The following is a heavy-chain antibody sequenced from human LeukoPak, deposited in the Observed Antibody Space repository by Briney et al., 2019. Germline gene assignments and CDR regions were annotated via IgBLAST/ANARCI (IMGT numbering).Heavy chain of an antibody. J-gene: IGHJ5*02. V-gene: IGHV4-4*07. CDR3: ARDQAIFGVVTSFDP. Sequence: PSETLPLTCTVSGGSISSYYWSWIRQPAGKGLEWIGRIYTSGSTNYNPSLKSRVTMSVDTSKNQFSLKLSSVTAADTAVYYCARDQAIFGVVTSFDPWGQGTLVTVSS. D-gene: IGHD3-3*01. CDR2: IYTSGST. CDR1: GGSISSYY.